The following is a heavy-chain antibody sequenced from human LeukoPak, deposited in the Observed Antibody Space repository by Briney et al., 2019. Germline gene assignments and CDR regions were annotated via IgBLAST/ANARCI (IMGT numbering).Heavy chain of an antibody. CDR2: IYHSGST. CDR3: ASYHQYQLPNDY. J-gene: IGHJ4*02. Sequence: PSETLSLTCTVSGGSISSYYWSWIRQPPGKGLEWIGSIYHSGSTYYNPSLKSRVTISVDTSKNQFSLKLSSVTAADTAVYYCASYHQYQLPNDYRGQGTLVTVSS. V-gene: IGHV4-59*08. D-gene: IGHD2-2*01. CDR1: GGSISSYY.